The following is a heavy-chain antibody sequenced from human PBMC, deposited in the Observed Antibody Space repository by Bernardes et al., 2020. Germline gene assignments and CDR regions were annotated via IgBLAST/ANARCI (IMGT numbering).Heavy chain of an antibody. V-gene: IGHV3-48*04. CDR1: GFTFSSYS. J-gene: IGHJ3*01. CDR3: ARDVGGTDWRFGFDV. D-gene: IGHD3-9*01. Sequence: GGSLRLSCAASGFTFSSYSMNWVRQAPGKGLEWVSYISSSSSTIYYADSVRGRFTTSRDNTRTSVFLQMESLRAEDTAVYYCARDVGGTDWRFGFDVWGPGTMVHVSS. CDR2: ISSSSSTI.